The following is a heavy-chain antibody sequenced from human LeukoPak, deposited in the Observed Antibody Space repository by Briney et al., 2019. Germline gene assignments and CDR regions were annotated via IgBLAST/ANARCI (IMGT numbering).Heavy chain of an antibody. J-gene: IGHJ4*02. D-gene: IGHD2-2*01. CDR3: ARVKIGVVDY. CDR2: IYYSGST. V-gene: IGHV4-59*01. CDR1: GGSISSYY. Sequence: SETLYLTCTVSGGSISSYYWSWIRQPPGKGLEWIGYIYYSGSTNYNPSLKSRVTISVDTSKNQFSLKLSSVTAADTAVYYCARVKIGVVDYWGQGTLVTVSS.